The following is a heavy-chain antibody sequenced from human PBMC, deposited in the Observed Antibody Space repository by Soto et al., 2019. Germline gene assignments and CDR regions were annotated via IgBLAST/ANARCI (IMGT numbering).Heavy chain of an antibody. CDR1: GGSISSSSYY. J-gene: IGHJ4*02. CDR3: ASPRDGYTFDY. Sequence: PSETLSLTCTVSGGSISSSSYYWGWIRQPPGKGLEWIGSIFYSGSTYYNPSLKSRVTISVDTSKNQFSLKLSSVTAADTAVYYCASPRDGYTFDYWGQGTLVTVSS. V-gene: IGHV4-39*01. D-gene: IGHD5-12*01. CDR2: IFYSGST.